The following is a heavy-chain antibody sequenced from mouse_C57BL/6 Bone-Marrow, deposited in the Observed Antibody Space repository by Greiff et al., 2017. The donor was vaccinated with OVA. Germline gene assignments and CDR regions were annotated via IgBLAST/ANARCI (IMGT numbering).Heavy chain of an antibody. V-gene: IGHV3-8*01. CDR1: GYSITSDY. CDR3: ERRHYYNYDGYDFDD. J-gene: IGHJ2*01. D-gene: IGHD2-4*01. CDR2: ISSSGST. Sequence: EVQLVESGPGLAKPSQTLSLTCSVTGYSITSDYWNWIRKFPGNKLEYMGYISSSGSTSYNPSLKSRISITRDTSTNQYYLQLNSVTTEDTATYYSERRHYYNYDGYDFDDWGQGTTLTVSS.